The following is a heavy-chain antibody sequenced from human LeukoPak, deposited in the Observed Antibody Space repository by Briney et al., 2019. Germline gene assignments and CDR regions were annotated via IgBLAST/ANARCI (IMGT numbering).Heavy chain of an antibody. Sequence: GRSLRLSCAASGFTFDDYAMHWVRQAPGKGLEWVSGISWNSGSIGYADSVKGRFTISRDNAKNSLYLQMNSLRAEDTALYYCARSQYGSGSGQNDACDIWGQGTMVTVSS. CDR2: ISWNSGSI. CDR1: GFTFDDYA. J-gene: IGHJ3*02. D-gene: IGHD3-10*01. CDR3: ARSQYGSGSGQNDACDI. V-gene: IGHV3-9*01.